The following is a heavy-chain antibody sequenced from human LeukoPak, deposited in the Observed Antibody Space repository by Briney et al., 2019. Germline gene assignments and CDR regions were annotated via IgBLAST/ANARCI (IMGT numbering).Heavy chain of an antibody. CDR2: ISSSGSTI. J-gene: IGHJ6*04. V-gene: IGHV3-48*04. CDR3: AELGITMIGGV. D-gene: IGHD3-10*02. CDR1: GFTFNNYN. Sequence: GGSLRLSCATSGFTFNNYNMNWVRQAPGKGLEWVSYISSSGSTIYYADSVKGRFIISRDNAKNSLYLQMNSLRAEDTAVYYCAELGITMIGGVWGKGTTVTISS.